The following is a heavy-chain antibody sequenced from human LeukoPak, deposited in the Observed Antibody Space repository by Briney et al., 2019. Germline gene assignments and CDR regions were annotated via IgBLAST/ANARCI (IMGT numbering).Heavy chain of an antibody. CDR2: INHSGST. CDR1: GGSFSGYY. D-gene: IGHD3-10*01. V-gene: IGHV4-34*01. Sequence: SETLSLTCAVYGGSFSGYYWSWIRQPPGKGLEWIGEINHSGSTNYNPSLKSRVTISVDTSKNQFSLKLSSVTAADTAVYYCARHALISDYFDYWGQGTLVTVSS. J-gene: IGHJ4*02. CDR3: ARHALISDYFDY.